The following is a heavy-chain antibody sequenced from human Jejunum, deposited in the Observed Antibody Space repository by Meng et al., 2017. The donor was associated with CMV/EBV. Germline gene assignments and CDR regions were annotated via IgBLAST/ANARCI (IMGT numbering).Heavy chain of an antibody. Sequence: FSSYTMNWVRQGPGKGLEWVSSISSTSSSMYYADSVKGRFTISRDNAKNSLYLQMNSLRAEDTAVYYCARFGTMIVVEDVDYFDYWGQGTVVTVSS. CDR1: FSSYT. V-gene: IGHV3-21*01. D-gene: IGHD3-22*01. J-gene: IGHJ4*02. CDR2: ISSTSSSM. CDR3: ARFGTMIVVEDVDYFDY.